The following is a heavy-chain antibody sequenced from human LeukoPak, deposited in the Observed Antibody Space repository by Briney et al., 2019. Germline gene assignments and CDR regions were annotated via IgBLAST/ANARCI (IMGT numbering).Heavy chain of an antibody. CDR2: IDRDGSRI. J-gene: IGHJ4*02. CDR3: VRGNDYGGPHY. V-gene: IGHV3-74*01. D-gene: IGHD4-23*01. CDR1: GFPFSSYW. Sequence: GGALSLSCAASGFPFSSYWMHGVRQAPGKGLVWVSRIDRDGSRINYADSVKGRFTISRDNGKNTLFLQMNSLRAEDAAVYYCVRGNDYGGPHYWGQGPLVTVSS.